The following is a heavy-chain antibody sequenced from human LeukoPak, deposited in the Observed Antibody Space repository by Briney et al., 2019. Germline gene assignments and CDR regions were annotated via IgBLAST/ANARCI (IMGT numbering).Heavy chain of an antibody. CDR2: IYYSGST. D-gene: IGHD2-2*01. CDR3: ARRSTYNWFDP. CDR1: GGSISSYY. V-gene: IGHV4-59*01. J-gene: IGHJ5*02. Sequence: SETLSLTCTVSGGSISSYYWSWIRQPPGKGLEWIGYIYYSGSTNYNPSLKSRVTISVDTSKNQFSLKLSSVTAADTAVYHCARRSTYNWFDPWGQGTLVTVSS.